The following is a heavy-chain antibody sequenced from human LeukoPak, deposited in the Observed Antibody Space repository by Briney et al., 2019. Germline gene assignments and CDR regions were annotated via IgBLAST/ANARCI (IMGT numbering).Heavy chain of an antibody. D-gene: IGHD7-27*01. V-gene: IGHV3-21*04. Sequence: GGSLRLSCAASGFTFSSYAMNWVRQAPGKGLEWVSSISRGSDHIFYADSMKGRFTISRDNAKNSLYLQMNSLRAEDTAVYYCARDSLGMGWFDPWGQGTLVTVSS. J-gene: IGHJ5*02. CDR2: ISRGSDHI. CDR3: ARDSLGMGWFDP. CDR1: GFTFSSYA.